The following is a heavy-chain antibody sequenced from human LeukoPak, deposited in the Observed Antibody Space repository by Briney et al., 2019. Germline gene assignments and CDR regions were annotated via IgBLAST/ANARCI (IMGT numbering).Heavy chain of an antibody. Sequence: ARSLRLSCAASGFTFSNYGMHWVRQAPGRGLEWVAVIWYDGSGEYYADSVKGRFTISRDNSNNTLHLQMNSLSVADTAMYYCARDISKWGRWPDYWGQGTLVTVSS. CDR3: ARDISKWGRWPDY. V-gene: IGHV3-33*01. CDR1: GFTFSNYG. CDR2: IWYDGSGE. D-gene: IGHD7-27*01. J-gene: IGHJ4*02.